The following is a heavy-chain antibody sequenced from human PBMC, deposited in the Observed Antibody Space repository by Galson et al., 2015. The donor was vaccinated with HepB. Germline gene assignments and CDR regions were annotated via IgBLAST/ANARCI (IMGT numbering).Heavy chain of an antibody. CDR3: ARLGPHAFLSGPRQANYFDY. V-gene: IGHV3-53*01. J-gene: IGHJ4*02. CDR1: GFTVRSNY. Sequence: SLRLSCAASGFTVRSNYMNWVRQAPGKGLEWASLIYSGGSTYYADSVRGRFTIPRDNSKNTVYLQMNSLSPEDTAVYYCARLGPHAFLSGPRQANYFDYWGQGTLVVVSS. D-gene: IGHD3-3*01. CDR2: IYSGGST.